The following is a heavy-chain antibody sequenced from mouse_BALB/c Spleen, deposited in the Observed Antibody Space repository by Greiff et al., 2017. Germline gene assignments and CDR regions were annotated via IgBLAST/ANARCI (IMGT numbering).Heavy chain of an antibody. CDR2: IDPENGNT. V-gene: IGHV14-1*02. D-gene: IGHD1-1*01. CDR3: ARPHYYGSSLAY. CDR1: GFNIKDYY. Sequence: VQLKESGAELVRPGALVKLSCKASGFNIKDYYMHWVKQRPEQGLEWIGWIDPENGNTIYDPKFQGKASITADTSSNTAYLQLSSLTSEDTAVYYCARPHYYGSSLAYWGQGTLVTVSA. J-gene: IGHJ3*01.